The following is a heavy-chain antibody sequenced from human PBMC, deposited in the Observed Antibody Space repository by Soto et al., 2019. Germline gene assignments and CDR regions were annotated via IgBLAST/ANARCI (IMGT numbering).Heavy chain of an antibody. D-gene: IGHD4-17*01. CDR1: GFTFSSYA. V-gene: IGHV3-30-3*01. CDR3: ARDDYDYGDYVFDY. Sequence: QVQLVESGGGVVQPGRSLRLSCAASGFTFSSYAMHWVRQAPGKGLEWVAVISYDGSNKYYADSVKGRFTISRDNSKNTLYLQMNSLRAEDTAVYYCARDDYDYGDYVFDYWGQGTLVTVSS. J-gene: IGHJ4*02. CDR2: ISYDGSNK.